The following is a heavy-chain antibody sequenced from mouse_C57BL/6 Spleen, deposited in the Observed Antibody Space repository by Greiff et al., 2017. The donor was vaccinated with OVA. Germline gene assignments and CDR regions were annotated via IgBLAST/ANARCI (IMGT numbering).Heavy chain of an antibody. J-gene: IGHJ3*01. CDR2: INPSNGGT. CDR1: GYTFTSYW. D-gene: IGHD2-1*01. CDR3: ARSGEGNYGLFAY. V-gene: IGHV1-53*01. Sequence: VQLQQPGTELVKPGASVKLSCKASGYTFTSYWMHWVKQRPGQGLEWIGNINPSNGGTNYNEKFKSKATLTVDKSSSTAYMQLSSLTSEDSAVYYCARSGEGNYGLFAYWGQGTLVTVSA.